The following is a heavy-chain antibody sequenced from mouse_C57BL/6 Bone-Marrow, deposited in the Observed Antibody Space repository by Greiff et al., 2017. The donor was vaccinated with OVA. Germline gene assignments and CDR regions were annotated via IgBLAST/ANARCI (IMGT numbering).Heavy chain of an antibody. D-gene: IGHD2-4*01. Sequence: DVQLQPSWAELVRPGASVKLSCTASGFNIKDYYMHWVKQRPEQGLEWIGRIDPEDGDTEYAPKFQGKTTMTADTSSNTAYLQLSSLTSEDTAVYYCTTRGFYDYGRYYAMDYWGQGTSVTVSS. V-gene: IGHV14-1*01. CDR3: TTRGFYDYGRYYAMDY. J-gene: IGHJ4*01. CDR1: GFNIKDYY. CDR2: IDPEDGDT.